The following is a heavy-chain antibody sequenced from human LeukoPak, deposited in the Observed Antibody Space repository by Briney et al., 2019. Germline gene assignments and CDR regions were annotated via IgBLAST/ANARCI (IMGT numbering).Heavy chain of an antibody. J-gene: IGHJ3*01. CDR1: GYTFTSYD. CDR3: ARGHYYDSSGHYHFAAFDF. CDR2: MNPNNGNI. V-gene: IGHV1-8*01. Sequence: ASVTVSCKASGYTFTSYDINWVRQATGQGLDWMGCMNPNNGNIGFAQKFQGRVTMTRDTSINTAYMELSSLRSEDTAVYYCARGHYYDSSGHYHFAAFDFWGQGTMLTVSS. D-gene: IGHD3-22*01.